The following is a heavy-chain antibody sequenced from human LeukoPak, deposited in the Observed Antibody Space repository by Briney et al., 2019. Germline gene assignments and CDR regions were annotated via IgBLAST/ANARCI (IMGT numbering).Heavy chain of an antibody. J-gene: IGHJ4*02. Sequence: GGSLRLSCAASGFTFSSYWMHWVRQAPGKGLVWVSRINSDGSSTYYADSVKGRFTISRDNSKNTLYLQMNSLRAEDTAVYYCAKDAGIVVVPAAYFDYWGQGTLVTVSS. CDR3: AKDAGIVVVPAAYFDY. CDR2: INSDGSST. V-gene: IGHV3-74*01. D-gene: IGHD2-2*01. CDR1: GFTFSSYW.